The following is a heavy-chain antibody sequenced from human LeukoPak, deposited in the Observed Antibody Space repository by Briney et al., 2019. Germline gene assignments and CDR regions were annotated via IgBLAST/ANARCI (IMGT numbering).Heavy chain of an antibody. Sequence: GGSLRLSCAASGFTFSSYGMHWVRQAPGKGLEWVAVISYDGSNKYYADSVKGRFTISRDNSKNTLYLQMNSLRAEDTAVYYCAKQTEYYYDSSGYSTVDSWGQGTLVTVSS. CDR1: GFTFSSYG. D-gene: IGHD3-22*01. J-gene: IGHJ4*02. V-gene: IGHV3-30*18. CDR3: AKQTEYYYDSSGYSTVDS. CDR2: ISYDGSNK.